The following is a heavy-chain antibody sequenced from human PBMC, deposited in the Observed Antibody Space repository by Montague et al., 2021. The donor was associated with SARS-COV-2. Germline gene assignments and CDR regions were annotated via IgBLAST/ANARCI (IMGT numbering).Heavy chain of an antibody. D-gene: IGHD3-10*01. CDR1: GTSFSGYY. V-gene: IGHV4-34*01. J-gene: IGHJ6*03. CDR2: INHGGST. CDR3: ARLRDGVVPSPILGVGPYYSYYYMDV. Sequence: ETLSLTCAVHGTSFSGYYWNWIRQPPGKGLEWIGEINHGGSTKYSPSLNSRLTISADTSKNQFSLRLTSVAAADTAVYYCARLRDGVVPSPILGVGPYYSYYYMDVWGRGTTVTVSS.